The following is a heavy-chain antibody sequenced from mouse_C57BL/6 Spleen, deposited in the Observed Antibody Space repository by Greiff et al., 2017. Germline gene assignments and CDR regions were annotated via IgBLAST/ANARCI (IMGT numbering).Heavy chain of an antibody. CDR1: GYTFTDYE. CDR2: IDPETGGT. D-gene: IGHD2-3*01. V-gene: IGHV1-15*01. J-gene: IGHJ4*01. Sequence: VQLQESGAELVRPGASVTLSCKASGYTFTDYEMHWVKQTPVHGLEWIGAIDPETGGTAYNQKFKGKAILTADKSSSTAYMELRSLTSEDSAVYYCTRFPDGYYGNYAMDYWGQGTSVTVSS. CDR3: TRFPDGYYGNYAMDY.